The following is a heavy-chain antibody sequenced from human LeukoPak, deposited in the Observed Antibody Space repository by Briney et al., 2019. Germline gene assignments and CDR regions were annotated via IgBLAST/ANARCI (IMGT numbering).Heavy chain of an antibody. CDR3: ARYPRLYDSSGYPFDY. Sequence: SQTLSLTCTVSGGSISSGGYYWSWIRRHPGKGLEWIGYIYYSGSTYYNPSLKSRVTISVDTSKNQFSLKLSSVTAADTAVYYCARYPRLYDSSGYPFDYWGQGTLVTVSS. V-gene: IGHV4-31*03. CDR2: IYYSGST. D-gene: IGHD3-22*01. CDR1: GGSISSGGYY. J-gene: IGHJ4*02.